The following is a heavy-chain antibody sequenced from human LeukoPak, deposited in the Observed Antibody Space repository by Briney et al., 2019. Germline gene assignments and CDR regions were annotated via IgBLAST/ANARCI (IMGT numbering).Heavy chain of an antibody. V-gene: IGHV1-24*01. D-gene: IGHD2-8*01. CDR2: FDPEDGET. J-gene: IGHJ2*01. CDR3: ATVVRRGYWYFDL. Sequence: ASVKVSCKVSGYTLTELSMHWVRQAPGKGLEWMGGFDPEDGETIYAQKFLGRVTMTEDTSTDTAYMELSSLRSEDTAVYYCATVVRRGYWYFDLWGRGTLVTVSS. CDR1: GYTLTELS.